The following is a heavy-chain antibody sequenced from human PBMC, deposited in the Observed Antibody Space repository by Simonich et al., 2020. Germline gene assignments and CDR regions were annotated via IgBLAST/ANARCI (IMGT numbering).Heavy chain of an antibody. CDR3: ARDREVYGSGSYYNY. Sequence: EVQLVESGGGLVQPGGSLRLSCAASGFTFSSYWMSWVRQAPGKGLEWVAKKKQDGSGKYDEDYVKGRFTISRDNAKNSLYLQMNSLRAEDTAVYYCARDREVYGSGSYYNYWGQGTLVTVSS. V-gene: IGHV3-7*01. J-gene: IGHJ4*02. D-gene: IGHD3-10*01. CDR1: GFTFSSYW. CDR2: KKQDGSGK.